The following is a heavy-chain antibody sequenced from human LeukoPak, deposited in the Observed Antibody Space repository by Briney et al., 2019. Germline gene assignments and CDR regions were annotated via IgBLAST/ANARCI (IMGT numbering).Heavy chain of an antibody. D-gene: IGHD6-13*01. Sequence: SSETLSLTCTVSGGSISSYYWSWIRQPPGKVLEWIGYIYYSGSTNYNPSLKSRVTISVDTSKNQFSLKLSSVTAADTAVYYCARTTEAHSWRTRYYDYYMDVWGKGTTVTVSS. CDR3: ARTTEAHSWRTRYYDYYMDV. J-gene: IGHJ6*03. CDR1: GGSISSYY. CDR2: IYYSGST. V-gene: IGHV4-59*01.